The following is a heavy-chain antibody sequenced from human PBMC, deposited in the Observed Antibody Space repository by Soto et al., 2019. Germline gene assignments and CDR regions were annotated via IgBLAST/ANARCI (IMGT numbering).Heavy chain of an antibody. J-gene: IGHJ4*02. CDR3: AKYPELIPVAGLIDY. Sequence: QVQLMESGGGVVQPGRALRLTCAASGFIFSRYAMHWVRQAPGKGLEWVAVISYDGSDKYYADSVKGRFAISRDQSKNTLYLEMTSLRPDDTAVYYCAKYPELIPVAGLIDYWGQGTMVSVSS. V-gene: IGHV3-30*18. D-gene: IGHD6-19*01. CDR2: ISYDGSDK. CDR1: GFIFSRYA.